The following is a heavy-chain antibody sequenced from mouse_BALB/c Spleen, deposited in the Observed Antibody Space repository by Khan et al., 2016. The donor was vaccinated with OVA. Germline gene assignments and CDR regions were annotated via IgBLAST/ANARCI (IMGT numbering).Heavy chain of an antibody. CDR2: IWGDGST. CDR1: GFSLTSYG. Sequence: GQLVETGPGLVAPSQSLSITCTVSGFSLTSYGVNWVRQPPGEGLEWLGVIWGDGSTNYHSTLKSRLIISKDSSKRQVFLTLNSLQTDDTATYYCAKFTPDYYSMDCWGQGTSVTVST. V-gene: IGHV2-3*01. CDR3: AKFTPDYYSMDC. J-gene: IGHJ4*01. D-gene: IGHD1-1*01.